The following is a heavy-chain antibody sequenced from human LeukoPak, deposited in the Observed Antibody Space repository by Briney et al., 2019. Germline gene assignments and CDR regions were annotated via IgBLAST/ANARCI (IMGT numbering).Heavy chain of an antibody. CDR1: GGTFSSYA. V-gene: IGHV1-69*05. D-gene: IGHD4-11*01. CDR2: IIPIFGTA. CDR3: ARGDYSNGYYFDY. Sequence: SVKVSCKASGGTFSSYAISWVRQAPGQGLEWMGGIIPIFGTANYAQKFQGRVTITTDESTSTAYMELSSLRSEDTAVYYCARGDYSNGYYFDYWGQGTLATVSS. J-gene: IGHJ4*02.